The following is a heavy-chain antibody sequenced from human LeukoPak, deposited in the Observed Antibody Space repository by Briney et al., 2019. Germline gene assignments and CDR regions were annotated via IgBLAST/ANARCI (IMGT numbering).Heavy chain of an antibody. Sequence: GGSLRLSCAAPGFTFSSYAVSWVRQAPGKGLEWVSAISARGDSTYYADSVEGRFTISRDNSKNTLYLQMNSLRAEDTDLYYCARGAYGDYDYWGQGTLVTVSS. V-gene: IGHV3-23*01. D-gene: IGHD4-17*01. CDR1: GFTFSSYA. CDR3: ARGAYGDYDY. J-gene: IGHJ4*02. CDR2: ISARGDST.